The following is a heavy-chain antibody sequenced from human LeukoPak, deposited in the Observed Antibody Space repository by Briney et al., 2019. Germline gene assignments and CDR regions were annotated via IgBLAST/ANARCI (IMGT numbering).Heavy chain of an antibody. D-gene: IGHD3-16*01. V-gene: IGHV4-61*02. CDR2: IYTSGST. CDR1: GGSISSGSYD. CDR3: ARDTWGTTYYFDY. J-gene: IGHJ4*02. Sequence: SQTLSLTCTVSGGSISSGSYDWSWIRQPAGKGLEWIGRIYTSGSTNYNPSLKSRVTISIDTSKNQFSLKLSSVTAADTAVYYCARDTWGTTYYFDYWGQGTLVTVSS.